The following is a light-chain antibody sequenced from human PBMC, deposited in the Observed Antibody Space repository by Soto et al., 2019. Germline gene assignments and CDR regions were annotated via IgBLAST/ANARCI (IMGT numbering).Light chain of an antibody. CDR1: QSVSSY. CDR2: EAS. CDR3: QQRGNWPLT. V-gene: IGKV3-11*01. Sequence: EIVLTQSPATLSLSPGERATLSCRASQSVSSYFAWYQQKPGQAPRLLIYEASNRATGIPARFSGSGSGTDFTLTNSSLEPEDFAVYYCQQRGNWPLTFGQGTNVELK. J-gene: IGKJ1*01.